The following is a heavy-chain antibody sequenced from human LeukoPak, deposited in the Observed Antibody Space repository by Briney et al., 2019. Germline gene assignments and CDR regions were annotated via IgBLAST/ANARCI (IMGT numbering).Heavy chain of an antibody. Sequence: GGSLRLSCTGSGFTFGDYAVSWFRQAPGKGLEWVSFIRSKVYAETTEYAASVKGRFTISRDDSKGIAYLQMNSLKTEDTAVYYCQKYSSSSFDLWGQGPLVTVSS. CDR3: QKYSSSSFDL. J-gene: IGHJ4*02. D-gene: IGHD6-6*01. CDR1: GFTFGDYA. CDR2: IRSKVYAETT. V-gene: IGHV3-49*03.